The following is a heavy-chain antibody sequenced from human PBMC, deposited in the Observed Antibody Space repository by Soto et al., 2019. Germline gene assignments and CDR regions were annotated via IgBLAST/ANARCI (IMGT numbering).Heavy chain of an antibody. CDR1: GGSFSGYY. J-gene: IGHJ4*02. CDR3: AAIAARRLFSFY. Sequence: PSETLSLTCAVYGGSFSGYYWSWIRQPPGKGLEWIGEINHSGSTNYNPSLKSRVTISVDTSKNQFSLKLSSVTAADTAVYYCAAIAARRLFSFYWGQGTLVTVSS. CDR2: INHSGST. V-gene: IGHV4-34*01. D-gene: IGHD6-6*01.